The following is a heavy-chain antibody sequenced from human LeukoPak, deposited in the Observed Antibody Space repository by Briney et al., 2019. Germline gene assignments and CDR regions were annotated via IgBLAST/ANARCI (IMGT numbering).Heavy chain of an antibody. J-gene: IGHJ4*02. Sequence: PGRSLRLSCAASGFTFDDYAKHWVRQAPGKGLEWVSGISWNSGSIYYADSVKGRFTISRDNAKNSLYLQMSSLRAEDTALFYCAKDPNGGIGSYFDFWGQGILVTVSS. V-gene: IGHV3-9*01. CDR3: AKDPNGGIGSYFDF. CDR1: GFTFDDYA. D-gene: IGHD6-13*01. CDR2: ISWNSGSI.